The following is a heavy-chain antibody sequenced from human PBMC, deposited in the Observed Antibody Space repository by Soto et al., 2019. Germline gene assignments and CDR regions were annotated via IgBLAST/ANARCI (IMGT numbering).Heavy chain of an antibody. CDR3: AGDRHQHLGHWSFGL. J-gene: IGHJ2*01. CDR2: IYYSGST. CDR1: GGSISSDGYY. D-gene: IGHD6-13*01. V-gene: IGHV4-31*03. Sequence: QVQLQESGPGLVKPSQTLSLTCTVSGGSISSDGYYWSWIRQHPGKGLEWCGYIYYSGSTYYNPSRKTGVSISVVACKNLFSLGLRYVTAADTVVYYCAGDRHQHLGHWSFGLLGRGTVVTVSS.